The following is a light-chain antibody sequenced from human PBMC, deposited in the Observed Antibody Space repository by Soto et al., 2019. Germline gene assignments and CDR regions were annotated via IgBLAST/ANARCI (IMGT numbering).Light chain of an antibody. Sequence: EIVLTQSPGTLSLSPGERAILSCRASQSISGSSLAWYQQRPGQAPRLLLFDTSTRAAGVPARFTGSGSETEFTLTISSLQSEDYAVYYCQHYNNWPPYTFGQGTKLEIK. CDR1: QSISGS. J-gene: IGKJ2*01. CDR3: QHYNNWPPYT. CDR2: DTS. V-gene: IGKV3-15*01.